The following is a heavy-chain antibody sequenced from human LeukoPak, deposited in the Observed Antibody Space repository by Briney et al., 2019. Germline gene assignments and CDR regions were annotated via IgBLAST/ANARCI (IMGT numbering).Heavy chain of an antibody. Sequence: SETLSLTSTVPGGSIRSYYWSWIRQPPGKGLEWIGYIYYSESTNYNPTLKSRVTISVDTSKNQFSLKLSSVTAADTAVYYCATQGAYCSGGSCYPEYFQHWGQGTLVTVSS. J-gene: IGHJ1*01. D-gene: IGHD2-15*01. CDR2: IYYSEST. CDR1: GGSIRSYY. V-gene: IGHV4-59*08. CDR3: ATQGAYCSGGSCYPEYFQH.